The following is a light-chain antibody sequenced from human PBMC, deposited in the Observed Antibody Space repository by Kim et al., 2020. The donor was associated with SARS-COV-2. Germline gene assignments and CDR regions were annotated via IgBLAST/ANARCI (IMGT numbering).Light chain of an antibody. Sequence: VLTQTPPTLSVTPGQPASISCKSSQRLMHGDGKTYLHWYLQKPGQPPQLLIYEVSNRFSGVPDRFSGGGSGTDFTLKISRVEAEFVVHYYYMQSIQLPLTFGGGTKVDIK. J-gene: IGKJ4*01. V-gene: IGKV2D-29*01. CDR3: MQSIQLPLT. CDR2: EVS. CDR1: QRLMHGDGKTY.